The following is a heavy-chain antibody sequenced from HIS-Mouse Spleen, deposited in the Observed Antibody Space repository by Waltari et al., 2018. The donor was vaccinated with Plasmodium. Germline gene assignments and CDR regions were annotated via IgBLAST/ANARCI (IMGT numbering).Heavy chain of an antibody. J-gene: IGHJ2*01. Sequence: EVQLVESGGGLVQPGGFLRASFAASGLTFSSYWLSWVRPAQGKGLEWVANIKQDGSEKYYVDSVKGRFTISRDNAKNSLYLQMNSLRAEDTAVYYCASSWYWYFDLWGRGTLVTVSS. V-gene: IGHV3-7*01. CDR3: ASSWYWYFDL. CDR1: GLTFSSYW. CDR2: IKQDGSEK. D-gene: IGHD6-13*01.